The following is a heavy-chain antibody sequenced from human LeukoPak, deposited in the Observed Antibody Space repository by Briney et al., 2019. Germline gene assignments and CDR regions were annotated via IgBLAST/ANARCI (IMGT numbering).Heavy chain of an antibody. CDR2: ISAYNGNT. D-gene: IGHD5-18*01. J-gene: IGHJ5*02. CDR1: GYTFTTYG. V-gene: IGHV1-18*01. Sequence: ASVKVSCKASGYTFTTYGISWVRQAPGQGLEWMGWISAYNGNTNYAQKFQGRVTMTTDTSTSTAYMELRSLRSDDTAVYYCARDPWMQHPAGWFDPWGQGTLVTVSS. CDR3: ARDPWMQHPAGWFDP.